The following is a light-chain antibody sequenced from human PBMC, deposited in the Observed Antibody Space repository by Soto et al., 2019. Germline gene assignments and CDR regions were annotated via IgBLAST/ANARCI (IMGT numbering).Light chain of an antibody. CDR1: SSDVGGYNY. V-gene: IGLV2-14*01. CDR3: RSYTSSSTGDV. Sequence: QSALTQPASVSGSPGQSITISCTGTSSDVGGYNYVSWYQQQPGKAPKLMIYDVSNRPSGVSNRFSGSKSGNTASLTISGLQAEDEAYYYCRSYTSSSTGDVFGTGTKLTVL. J-gene: IGLJ1*01. CDR2: DVS.